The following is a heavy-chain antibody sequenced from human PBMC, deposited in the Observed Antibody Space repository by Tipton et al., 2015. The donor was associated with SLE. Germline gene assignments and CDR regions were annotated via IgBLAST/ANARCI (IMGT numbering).Heavy chain of an antibody. V-gene: IGHV4-31*02. J-gene: IGHJ2*01. CDR1: GGSISSGGYY. D-gene: IGHD6-13*01. Sequence: LRLSCTVSGGSISSGGYYWSWIRQHPGKGLEWIGYIYYSGSTYHNPSLKSRVTISVDTSKNQFSLKLNSVTAADTAVYYCAREWQQLWYFDLWGRGTLVTVSS. CDR3: AREWQQLWYFDL. CDR2: IYYSGST.